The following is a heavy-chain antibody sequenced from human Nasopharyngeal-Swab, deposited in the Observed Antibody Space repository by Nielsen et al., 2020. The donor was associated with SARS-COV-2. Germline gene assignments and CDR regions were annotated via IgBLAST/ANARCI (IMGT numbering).Heavy chain of an antibody. D-gene: IGHD3-3*01. J-gene: IGHJ3*01. Sequence: WIRQPPGKGLEWIGYVHHTEDTKYNPSLKSRVTISLDTSNNQLSLQLTSVTAADAAVYYCARGGIFGVDHKWGPGTLVTVSS. CDR3: ARGGIFGVDHK. V-gene: IGHV4-59*01. CDR2: VHHTEDT.